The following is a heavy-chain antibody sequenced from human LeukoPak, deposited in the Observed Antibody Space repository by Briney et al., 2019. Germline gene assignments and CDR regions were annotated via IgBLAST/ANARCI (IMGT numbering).Heavy chain of an antibody. D-gene: IGHD2-15*01. V-gene: IGHV3-30*18. J-gene: IGHJ6*03. CDR3: AKDWVVVVVAATRGTRGYMDV. CDR1: GFTFSNYG. Sequence: GGSLRLSCAASGFTFSNYGMHWVRQAPGKGLEWVAVISYDGSNKYSADSVKGRFTISRDNSKNTLYLQMNSLRAEDTAVYYCAKDWVVVVVAATRGTRGYMDVWGKGTTVTVSS. CDR2: ISYDGSNK.